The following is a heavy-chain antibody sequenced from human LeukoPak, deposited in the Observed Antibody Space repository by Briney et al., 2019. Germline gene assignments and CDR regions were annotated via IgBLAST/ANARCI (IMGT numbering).Heavy chain of an antibody. CDR2: ISYDGSNK. D-gene: IGHD6-13*01. V-gene: IGHV3-30*18. Sequence: GGSLRLSCAASGFIFSSYGMHWVRQAPGKGLEWVAVISYDGSNKYYADSVKGRFTISRDNSKNTLYLQMNSLRAEDTAVYYCAKEGAAGTDYWGQGTLVTVSS. J-gene: IGHJ4*02. CDR1: GFIFSSYG. CDR3: AKEGAAGTDY.